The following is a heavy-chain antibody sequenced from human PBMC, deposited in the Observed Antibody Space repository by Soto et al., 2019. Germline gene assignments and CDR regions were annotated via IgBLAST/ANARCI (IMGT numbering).Heavy chain of an antibody. CDR1: GFTFSSYG. D-gene: IGHD5-18*01. CDR2: IWYDGSNK. J-gene: IGHJ6*02. V-gene: IGHV3-33*01. Sequence: GGSVRLSCAASGFTFSSYGMHWVRQAPGKGLEWVAVIWYDGSNKYYADSVKGRFTISRDNSKNTLYLQMNSLRAEDTAVYYCARGRDSYGPRLGYGMDVWGQGTTVTVSS. CDR3: ARGRDSYGPRLGYGMDV.